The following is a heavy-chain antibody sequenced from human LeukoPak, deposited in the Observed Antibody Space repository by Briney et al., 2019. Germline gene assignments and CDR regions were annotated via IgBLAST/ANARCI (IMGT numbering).Heavy chain of an antibody. CDR2: IYYSGST. J-gene: IGHJ4*02. V-gene: IGHV4-59*01. CDR3: AKDPYYYDSSGPYGAYFDY. Sequence: SETLSLTCTVSGGSISSYYWSWIRQPPGKGLEWIGYIYYSGSTNYNPSLKSRVTISVDTSKNQFSLKLSSVTAADTAVYYCAKDPYYYDSSGPYGAYFDYWGQGTLVTVSS. CDR1: GGSISSYY. D-gene: IGHD3-22*01.